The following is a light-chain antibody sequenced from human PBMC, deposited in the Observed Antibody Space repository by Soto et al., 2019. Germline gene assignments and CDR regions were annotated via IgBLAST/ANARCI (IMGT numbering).Light chain of an antibody. CDR3: QHNNSYPEA. J-gene: IGKJ1*01. CDR2: KAS. V-gene: IGKV1-5*03. Sequence: DIQLTPSPSSLAAAVGDSVALPCRASQNIPNLLAWYQQQPGKAPQVLIYKASTLKSGPPSRFSGSGSATESPPTNSSLQPDDFATYCCQHNNSYPEAFGQGTQVEIK. CDR1: QNIPNL.